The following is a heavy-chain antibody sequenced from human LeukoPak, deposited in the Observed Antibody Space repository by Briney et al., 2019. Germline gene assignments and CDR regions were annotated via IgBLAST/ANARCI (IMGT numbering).Heavy chain of an antibody. CDR2: ISYDGSNK. D-gene: IGHD6-13*01. V-gene: IGHV3-30*18. CDR3: AKDIRYSSSWYWANGYYYGMDV. J-gene: IGHJ6*02. CDR1: GFTFSSYG. Sequence: GGSLRLSCAASGFTFSSYGMHWVRQAPGKGLEWVAVISYDGSNKYYADSVKGRFTISRDNSKNTLYLQMKSLRAEDTAVYYCAKDIRYSSSWYWANGYYYGMDVWGQGTTVTVSS.